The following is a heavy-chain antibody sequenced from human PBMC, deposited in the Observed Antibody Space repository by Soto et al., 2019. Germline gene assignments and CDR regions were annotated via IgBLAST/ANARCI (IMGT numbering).Heavy chain of an antibody. CDR2: IYYSGTT. J-gene: IGHJ4*02. Sequence: TSETLSLTCTVSGASISSYYWNWIRQPPGKGLEWIGYIYYSGTTSYNPSLKSRVTISVDTSKNQFSLKLSSVTAADTAVYYCARAPTIGLTTNLDYWGQGTPVTVSS. CDR3: ARAPTIGLTTNLDY. V-gene: IGHV4-59*01. CDR1: GASISSYY. D-gene: IGHD4-17*01.